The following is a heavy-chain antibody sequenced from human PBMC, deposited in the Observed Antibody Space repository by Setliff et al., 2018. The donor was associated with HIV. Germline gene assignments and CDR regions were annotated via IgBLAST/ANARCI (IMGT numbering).Heavy chain of an antibody. Sequence: ASVKVSCKASGYSFSSFGISYGITWVRQAPGQSLEWMGWISNNNAKANFAQKFQGRVTMTTDTSINTAYMELGGLTSDDTAVYYCARAGELSSFDHWGQGTLVTVSS. V-gene: IGHV1-18*01. J-gene: IGHJ4*02. CDR3: ARAGELSSFDH. CDR1: GYSFSSFGISYG. D-gene: IGHD3-16*02. CDR2: ISNNNAKA.